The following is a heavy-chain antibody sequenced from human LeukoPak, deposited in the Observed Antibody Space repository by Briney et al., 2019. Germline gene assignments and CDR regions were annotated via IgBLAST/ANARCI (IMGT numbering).Heavy chain of an antibody. D-gene: IGHD3-9*01. CDR1: GGSFSGYY. Sequence: TSETLSLTCAVYGGSFSGYYWSWIRQPPGKGLEWIGEINHSGSTNYNPSLKSRVTISVDTSKNQFSLKPSSVTAADTAVYFCASLYYDFLTGYPNTPGWGQGTLVTVSS. J-gene: IGHJ4*02. V-gene: IGHV4-34*01. CDR3: ASLYYDFLTGYPNTPG. CDR2: INHSGST.